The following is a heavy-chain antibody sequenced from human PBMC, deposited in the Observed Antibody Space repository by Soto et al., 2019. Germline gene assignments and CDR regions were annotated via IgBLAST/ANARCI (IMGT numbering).Heavy chain of an antibody. CDR2: ISYSGST. CDR3: ASDSGSFRIYQY. CDR1: GGSISSYH. Sequence: PSETLSLTCTVSGGSISSYHWNWIRQPPGKGLEWIGYISYSGSTNYNPSLKSRVTISVDTSKNQFSLKLSSVTAADTAIYYCASDSGSFRIYQYWGQGTLVTVSS. V-gene: IGHV4-59*01. D-gene: IGHD1-26*01. J-gene: IGHJ4*02.